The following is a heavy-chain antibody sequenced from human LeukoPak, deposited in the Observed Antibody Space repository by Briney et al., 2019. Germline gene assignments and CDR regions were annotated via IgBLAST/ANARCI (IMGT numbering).Heavy chain of an antibody. J-gene: IGHJ4*02. Sequence: PSETLSLTCAVYGGSISGYYWSWIRQPPGKGLEWIGEINHSGSTNYNPSLKSRVTISVDTSKNQFSLKLSSVTAADTAVYYCARGVKSITMIVVVITYLDYWGQGTLVTVSS. D-gene: IGHD3-22*01. CDR1: GGSISGYY. V-gene: IGHV4-34*01. CDR3: ARGVKSITMIVVVITYLDY. CDR2: INHSGST.